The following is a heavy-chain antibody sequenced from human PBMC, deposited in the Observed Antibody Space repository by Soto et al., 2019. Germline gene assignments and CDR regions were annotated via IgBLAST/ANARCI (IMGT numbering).Heavy chain of an antibody. CDR1: GGTISSYY. J-gene: IGHJ3*02. CDR2: IYYTRSI. Sequence: PSESLSLTCTVSGGTISSYYLSWIRQSPEKGLEYVGYIYYTRSINYYPSFKSRVTVTVHNTKNHFSLQLSSVPADDTTALSCSGLNFDLLTGKYAVDIWGQGTMVT. V-gene: IGHV4-59*08. D-gene: IGHD3-9*01. CDR3: SGLNFDLLTGKYAVDI.